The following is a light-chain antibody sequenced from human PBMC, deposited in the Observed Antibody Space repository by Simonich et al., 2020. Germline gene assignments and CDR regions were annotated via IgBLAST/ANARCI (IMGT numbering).Light chain of an antibody. CDR3: SSYTSSSTLV. J-gene: IGLJ2*01. CDR1: SSDVGGYNY. CDR2: DVR. V-gene: IGLV2-14*03. Sequence: QSALTQPASVSGSPGQSITISCTGTSSDVGGYNYVSWYQQQPGKAPKLMIYDVRNRPSGVSNRFSGSKSGNTASLTISGLQAEDEADYYCSSYTSSSTLVFGGGTKLTVL.